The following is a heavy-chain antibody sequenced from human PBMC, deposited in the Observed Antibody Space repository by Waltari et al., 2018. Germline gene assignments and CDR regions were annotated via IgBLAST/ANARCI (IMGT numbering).Heavy chain of an antibody. J-gene: IGHJ3*01. V-gene: IGHV1-8*01. D-gene: IGHD1-1*01. Sequence: QVQLVQSGAEVKKPGASVRVSCKASGYTFISYDINWVRQAPGQGLEWMGWINPNTGAARFAKNFQDRVTMTRSTSEKTAYMEISDLTSHDTAVYYCARGDNWNDRLDFWGQGTKVTVSS. CDR2: INPNTGAA. CDR3: ARGDNWNDRLDF. CDR1: GYTFISYD.